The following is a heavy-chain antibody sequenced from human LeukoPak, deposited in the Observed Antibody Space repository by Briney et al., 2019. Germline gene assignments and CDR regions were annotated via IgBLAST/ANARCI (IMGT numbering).Heavy chain of an antibody. Sequence: SVKVSCKASGGTFSSYAISWVRQAPGQGLESTGGIIPIFGTANYAQKFQGRVTITTDESTSTAYMELSSLRSEDTAVYYCARETLDSSGYYLFDYWGQGTLVTVSS. CDR2: IIPIFGTA. V-gene: IGHV1-69*05. CDR1: GGTFSSYA. D-gene: IGHD3-22*01. J-gene: IGHJ4*02. CDR3: ARETLDSSGYYLFDY.